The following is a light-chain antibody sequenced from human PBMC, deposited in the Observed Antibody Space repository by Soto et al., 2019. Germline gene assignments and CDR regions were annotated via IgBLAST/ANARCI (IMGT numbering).Light chain of an antibody. CDR3: QKYNSATRT. CDR1: QGISNY. CDR2: AAS. J-gene: IGKJ1*01. V-gene: IGKV1-27*01. Sequence: DIQMTQSPSSLSASVGDRVTITCRASQGISNYLAWYQQKPGKVPKLLIYAASTLQSAVPSRFSGSGSGTYFTLTISSLQPEDVATYYCQKYNSATRTFGQGTKVEIK.